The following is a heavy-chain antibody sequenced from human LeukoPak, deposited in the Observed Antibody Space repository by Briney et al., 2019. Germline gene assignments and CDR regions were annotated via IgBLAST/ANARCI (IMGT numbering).Heavy chain of an antibody. D-gene: IGHD4-17*01. CDR1: GFTFSSYW. V-gene: IGHV3-74*01. CDR3: ARVDPYGDIHYFDY. Sequence: GGSLRLSCAASGFTFSSYWMHWVRQAPGKGLVWVSRINSDGSSISYADSVKGRFTISRDNAKNTLYLQMNSLRAEDTAVYYCARVDPYGDIHYFDYWGQGTLVTVSS. CDR2: INSDGSSI. J-gene: IGHJ4*02.